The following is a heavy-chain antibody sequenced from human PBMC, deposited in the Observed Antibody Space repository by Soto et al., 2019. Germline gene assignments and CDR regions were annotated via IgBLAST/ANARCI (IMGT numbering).Heavy chain of an antibody. CDR3: ARVPGYSIGDR. J-gene: IGHJ2*01. CDR1: GYTFTSYA. CDR2: INAGNGNT. Sequence: QVQLVQSGAEVKKPGASVKVSCKASGYTFTSYAMHWVRQAPGQRLEWMGWINAGNGNTKYSQKFQGRVTITRDTSSSTAYMELSSLRSEDTAVYYCARVPGYSIGDRWGRGTLVTVSS. D-gene: IGHD2-21*01. V-gene: IGHV1-3*01.